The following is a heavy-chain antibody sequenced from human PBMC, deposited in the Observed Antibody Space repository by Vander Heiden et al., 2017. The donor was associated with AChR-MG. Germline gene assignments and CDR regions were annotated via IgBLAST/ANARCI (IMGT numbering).Heavy chain of an antibody. D-gene: IGHD3-22*01. CDR3: ASDYYDSSGYVFDP. CDR1: GGHFSSYA. Sequence: QVQLVQSGAEVKKPGSSVKVSCKGSGGHFSSYAISWVRQAPGQGLEWRGGIIHIFGTANYAQKFKGRVTITADESTSTAYMELSSLRSEDTAVYYCASDYYDSSGYVFDPWGQGTLVTVSS. V-gene: IGHV1-69*01. J-gene: IGHJ5*02. CDR2: IIHIFGTA.